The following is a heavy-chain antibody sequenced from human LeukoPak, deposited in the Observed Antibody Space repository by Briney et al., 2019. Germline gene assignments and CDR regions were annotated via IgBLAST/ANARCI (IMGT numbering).Heavy chain of an antibody. CDR2: ITTSRTT. Sequence: GGSLRLSCAASGFTFSTYTMNWVRQAPGKGLEWISYITTSRTTYYADSVKGGFIISRDNAKNSLYLQMNSPSAEATAVYYCARRAAAYSHPYDYWGQGTLVTVSS. D-gene: IGHD2-15*01. CDR3: ARRAAAYSHPYDY. CDR1: GFTFSTYT. V-gene: IGHV3-48*01. J-gene: IGHJ4*02.